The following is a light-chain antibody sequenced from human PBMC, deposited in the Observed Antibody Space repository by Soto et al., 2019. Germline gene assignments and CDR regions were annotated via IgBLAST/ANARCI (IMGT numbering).Light chain of an antibody. CDR2: DAS. J-gene: IGKJ5*01. V-gene: IGKV3-11*01. Sequence: FLTQSPATLSVSPWARAXLSCRATRSVSSYLAWYQQKPGQAPRLLIYDASSRPTDIPARFSGSGSGTDLTLTISSLEPEDFALYYCQQRSNWPITFGQGTRLEIK. CDR1: RSVSSY. CDR3: QQRSNWPIT.